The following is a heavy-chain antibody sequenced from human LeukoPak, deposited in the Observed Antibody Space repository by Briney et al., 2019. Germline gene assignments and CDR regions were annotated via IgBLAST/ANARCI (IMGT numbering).Heavy chain of an antibody. V-gene: IGHV1-18*01. D-gene: IGHD3-3*01. Sequence: ASVKVSCKASGYTFTSYGISWVRQAPGQGLEWMGWISAYNGNTNYAQKLQGRVTMTTDTSTSTAYMELRSLRSDDTAVYYCARGSGDYDFWSDQSNYFDYWGQGTLVTVSS. CDR3: ARGSGDYDFWSDQSNYFDY. CDR1: GYTFTSYG. J-gene: IGHJ4*02. CDR2: ISAYNGNT.